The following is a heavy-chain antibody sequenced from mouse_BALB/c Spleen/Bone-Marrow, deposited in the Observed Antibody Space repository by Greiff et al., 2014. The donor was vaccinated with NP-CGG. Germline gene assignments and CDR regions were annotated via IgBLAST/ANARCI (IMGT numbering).Heavy chain of an antibody. Sequence: VQLQQSGAELAKPGASVKMSCKASGHTFTSYWMHWVKQRPGQGLEWAGYINPSTGYTEYNQKFKDKATMTADKSSSTAYMQLSSLTSDDSAVYYCASYDGYEAYWGQGTLVTVSA. CDR1: GHTFTSYW. CDR2: INPSTGYT. J-gene: IGHJ3*01. D-gene: IGHD2-3*01. CDR3: ASYDGYEAY. V-gene: IGHV1-7*01.